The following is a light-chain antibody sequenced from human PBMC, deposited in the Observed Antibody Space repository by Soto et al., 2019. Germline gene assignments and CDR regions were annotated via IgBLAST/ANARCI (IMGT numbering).Light chain of an antibody. CDR1: QGISNY. CDR2: AAS. V-gene: IGKV1-16*02. J-gene: IGKJ5*01. Sequence: DLPMTQSPSSLSASIGDRVTITCRASQGISNYLAWFQQKPGKAPKSLIYAASNLESGVPSKFSGSGSGTDFTLTISNLQPEDFATYYCQQYFTYPIVFGQGTRLDMK. CDR3: QQYFTYPIV.